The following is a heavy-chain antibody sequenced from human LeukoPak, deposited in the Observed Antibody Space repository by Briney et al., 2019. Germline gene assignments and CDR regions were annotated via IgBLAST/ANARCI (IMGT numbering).Heavy chain of an antibody. CDR2: ISDSGTT. CDR1: GGSIRSDY. CDR3: ARDGPQWLAAFDY. Sequence: PSETLSLTCTVSGGSIRSDYWNWIRQPPGRGLEWVGYISDSGTTNYNPSLKRRVTMSVDTAKKQFSLRLSSVTAADTAVYYCARDGPQWLAAFDYWGQGALVTVSS. J-gene: IGHJ4*02. D-gene: IGHD6-19*01. V-gene: IGHV4-59*12.